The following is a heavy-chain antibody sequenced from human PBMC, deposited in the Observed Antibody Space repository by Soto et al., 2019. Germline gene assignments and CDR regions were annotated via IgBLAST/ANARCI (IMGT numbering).Heavy chain of an antibody. CDR3: FGWLGSNWFDP. Sequence: QVQPQQWGTGLLKPSETLSLTCAVYGGSFSTYYWSWIRQPPGKGLEWIGEINHSGNTQYNPSLKSRVTMSLDTSKNQFSLKLTSVTAADTAVYYCFGWLGSNWFDPWGQGTLVTVSS. CDR1: GGSFSTYY. V-gene: IGHV4-34*01. J-gene: IGHJ5*02. D-gene: IGHD3-22*01. CDR2: INHSGNT.